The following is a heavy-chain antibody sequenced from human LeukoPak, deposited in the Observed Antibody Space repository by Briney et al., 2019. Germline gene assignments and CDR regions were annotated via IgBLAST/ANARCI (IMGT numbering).Heavy chain of an antibody. CDR2: IYYTGST. V-gene: IGHV4-39*01. J-gene: IGHJ4*02. CDR3: AGFTFFRGVITFDY. Sequence: SETLSLTCTVSGGSISSSSYYWGWIRQPPGKGLEWIGSIYYTGSTYYNPSLKSRVTISVDTSKNQFSLKLSSVTAADTAVYSCAGFTFFRGVITFDYWGQGTLVTVSS. CDR1: GGSISSSSYY. D-gene: IGHD3-10*01.